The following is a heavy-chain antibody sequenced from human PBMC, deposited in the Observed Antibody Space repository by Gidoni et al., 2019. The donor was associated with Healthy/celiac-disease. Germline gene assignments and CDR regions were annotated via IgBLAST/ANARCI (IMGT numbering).Heavy chain of an antibody. CDR1: GFTFSSYA. J-gene: IGHJ5*02. Sequence: EVQLVESGGGVVQPGGSLRLSCAASGFTFSSYAMSWVRQAPGKGLEWVSAISGSVGSTYYADSVKGRFTIPRDNSKNTLYLQMNSLRAEDTAVYYCARTGVDTAMVTWFDPWGQGTLVTVSS. V-gene: IGHV3-23*04. D-gene: IGHD5-18*01. CDR3: ARTGVDTAMVTWFDP. CDR2: ISGSVGST.